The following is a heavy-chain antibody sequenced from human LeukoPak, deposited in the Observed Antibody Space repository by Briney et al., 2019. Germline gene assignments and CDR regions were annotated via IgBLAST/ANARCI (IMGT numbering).Heavy chain of an antibody. J-gene: IGHJ4*02. V-gene: IGHV4-4*02. CDR1: GGSISSSNW. CDR2: IYHSGST. Sequence: TSETLSLTCAVSGGSISSSNWWSWVRQPPGKGLEWIGEIYHSGSTNYNPSLKSRVTISVDTSKNQFSLKLSSVTAADTAVYYCARDFLMSMVRGVIILGAFDYWGQGTLVTVSS. CDR3: ARDFLMSMVRGVIILGAFDY. D-gene: IGHD3-10*01.